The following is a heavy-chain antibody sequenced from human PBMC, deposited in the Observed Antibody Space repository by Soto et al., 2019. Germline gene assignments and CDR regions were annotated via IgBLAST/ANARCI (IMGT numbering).Heavy chain of an antibody. CDR1: GFTFRSYA. Sequence: HPGGSLRLSCAASGFTFRSYAMSWVRQAPGKGLEWVSVISDSGGSTYYADSVKGRFTISRDNSKNTQYLQMNSLRAEDTAIYYCAKDLGYSSGNGVDVWGQGTMVTVSS. CDR3: AKDLGYSSGNGVDV. D-gene: IGHD6-19*01. J-gene: IGHJ3*01. CDR2: ISDSGGST. V-gene: IGHV3-23*01.